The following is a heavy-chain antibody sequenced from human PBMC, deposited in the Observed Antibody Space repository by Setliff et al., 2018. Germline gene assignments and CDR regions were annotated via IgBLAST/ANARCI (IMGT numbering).Heavy chain of an antibody. Sequence: SETLSLTCTVSGGSISSGSYFWSWIRQPPGKGLEWIGYIYSSGSTYYNPSLKSRVSISVDTSKNQFSLKLSSVTAADTAVYYRARESRYYYDNLGTLDYWGQGTLVTVSS. CDR1: GGSISSGSYF. J-gene: IGHJ4*02. V-gene: IGHV4-30-4*08. D-gene: IGHD3-22*01. CDR2: IYSSGST. CDR3: ARESRYYYDNLGTLDY.